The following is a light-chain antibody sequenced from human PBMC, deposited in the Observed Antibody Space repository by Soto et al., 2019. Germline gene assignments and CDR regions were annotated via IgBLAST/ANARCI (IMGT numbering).Light chain of an antibody. CDR3: AAWDDSLNGLV. V-gene: IGLV1-44*01. CDR2: SND. CDR1: SSNIGRNT. J-gene: IGLJ1*01. Sequence: QSVLTQPPSASGTPGQGVTISCSGSSSNIGRNTVDWYQHLPGTAPKLLIYSNDQRPSGVPDRFSGSKSGTSASLAISGLQSEDEADYYCAAWDDSLNGLVFGTGTKVTVL.